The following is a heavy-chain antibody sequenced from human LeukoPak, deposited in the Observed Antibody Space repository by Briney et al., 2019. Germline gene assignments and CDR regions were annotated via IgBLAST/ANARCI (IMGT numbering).Heavy chain of an antibody. CDR3: ASGVVVVAVDY. D-gene: IGHD2-15*01. V-gene: IGHV4-30-4*01. Sequence: SETLSLTCTVSGGSISSGDYYWSWIRQPPGKGLEWIGYIYYSGSTCYNPSLKSRVTISVDTSKNQFSLKLSSVTAADTAVYYCASGVVVVAVDYWGRGTLVTVSS. CDR1: GGSISSGDYY. J-gene: IGHJ4*02. CDR2: IYYSGST.